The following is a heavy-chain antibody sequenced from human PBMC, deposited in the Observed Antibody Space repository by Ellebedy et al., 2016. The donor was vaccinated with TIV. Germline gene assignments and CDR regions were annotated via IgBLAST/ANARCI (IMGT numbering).Heavy chain of an antibody. J-gene: IGHJ3*02. D-gene: IGHD3-22*01. CDR3: ARHRPKYYYDRPGAFDI. CDR2: IYYSGST. CDR1: GGSISSYY. Sequence: MPSETLSLTCTVSGGSISSYYWSWIRQPPGKGLEWIGYIYYSGSTNYNPSLKSRVTISVDTSKNQFSLKLSSVTAADTAVDYCARHRPKYYYDRPGAFDIWGQGTMVTVSS. V-gene: IGHV4-59*08.